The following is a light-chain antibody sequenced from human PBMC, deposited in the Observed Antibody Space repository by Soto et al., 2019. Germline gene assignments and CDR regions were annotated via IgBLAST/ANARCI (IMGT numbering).Light chain of an antibody. CDR1: SSDVGLYNY. Sequence: QSVLTQPASVSGSPGQSIAISCTGTSSDVGLYNYVSWYQQHPDKVPKLIIYDVTNRPSGVSDRFSGSKSGNTASLTISGLQADDEADYYCSSFTTSSTYVFGTGTQLTVL. J-gene: IGLJ1*01. CDR2: DVT. CDR3: SSFTTSSTYV. V-gene: IGLV2-14*01.